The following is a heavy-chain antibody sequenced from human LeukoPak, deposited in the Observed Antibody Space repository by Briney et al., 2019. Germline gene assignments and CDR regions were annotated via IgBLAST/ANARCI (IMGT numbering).Heavy chain of an antibody. CDR3: ARVWVDYGSGSYYRRDYYYGMDV. J-gene: IGHJ6*02. CDR2: ISAYNGNT. CDR1: GYTFTSYG. Sequence: GASVTVSCKASGYTFTSYGISWVRQAPGQGLEWMGWISAYNGNTNYAQKLQGRVTMTTDTSTSTAYMELSSLRSEDMAVYYCARVWVDYGSGSYYRRDYYYGMDVWGQGTTVTVSS. V-gene: IGHV1-18*03. D-gene: IGHD3-10*01.